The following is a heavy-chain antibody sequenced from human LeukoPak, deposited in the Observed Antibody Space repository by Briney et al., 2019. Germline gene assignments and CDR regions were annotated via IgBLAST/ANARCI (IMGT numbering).Heavy chain of an antibody. CDR1: GGSFSGYY. Sequence: SETLSLTCAVYGGSFSGYYWSWIRQPPGKRLEWIGEINHSGSTNYNPSLKSRVTISIDTSKNQFSLKLSSVTAADTAVYYCASGYGSGSQYNWFDPWGQGTLVTVSS. CDR2: INHSGST. D-gene: IGHD3-10*01. CDR3: ASGYGSGSQYNWFDP. J-gene: IGHJ5*02. V-gene: IGHV4-34*01.